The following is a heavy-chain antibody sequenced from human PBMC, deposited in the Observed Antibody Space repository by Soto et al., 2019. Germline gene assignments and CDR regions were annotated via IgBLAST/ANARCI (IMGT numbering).Heavy chain of an antibody. CDR3: ARWKEFGSVYDRGVVYYSHMDL. J-gene: IGHJ6*03. CDR1: GFSCDDYV. V-gene: IGHV3-20*04. CDR2: INWNGGSK. Sequence: EVQLVESGGGVVRPGGSLRLSCAVSGFSCDDYVISWVRQAPGKGLEWVVGINWNGGSKGYADSVKGRSTISIDDANNSVYIPMRGLRVADTAFYYSARWKEFGSVYDRGVVYYSHMDLWGEGATVVVSS. D-gene: IGHD3-10*02.